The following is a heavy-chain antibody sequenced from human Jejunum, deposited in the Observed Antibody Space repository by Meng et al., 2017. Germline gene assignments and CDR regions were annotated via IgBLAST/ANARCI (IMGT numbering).Heavy chain of an antibody. CDR1: GYTFTSYW. V-gene: IGHV5-51*01. J-gene: IGHJ6*02. CDR2: IYPRDSDI. D-gene: IGHD3-10*01. CDR3: ARRGGFGDLDF. Sequence: GESLKISCQGSGYTFTSYWIAWVRQRPGKGLEWMGIIYPRDSDIKYNPSFQGQVTISVDKSTTTAYLQWSSLKASDAAVYYCARRGGFGDLDFWGQGTTVTVSS.